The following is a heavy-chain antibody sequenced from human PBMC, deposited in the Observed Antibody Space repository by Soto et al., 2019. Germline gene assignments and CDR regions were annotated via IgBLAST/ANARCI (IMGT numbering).Heavy chain of an antibody. D-gene: IGHD3-22*01. CDR3: ARDTDTMIFGDDAFDI. CDR2: ISAYNGNT. Sequence: QVQLVQSGAEVKKPGASVKVSCKASGYTFTSYGISWVRQAPGQGLEGMGWISAYNGNTNYAQKLQGRVTMTTDTSTSTAYMELRSLRADDTAVYYCARDTDTMIFGDDAFDIWGQGTMVTVSS. CDR1: GYTFTSYG. J-gene: IGHJ3*02. V-gene: IGHV1-18*01.